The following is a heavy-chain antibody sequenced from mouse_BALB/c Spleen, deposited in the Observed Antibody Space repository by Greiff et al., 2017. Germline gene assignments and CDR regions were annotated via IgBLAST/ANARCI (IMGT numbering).Heavy chain of an antibody. J-gene: IGHJ3*01. V-gene: IGHV5-17*02. CDR2: ISSGSSTI. D-gene: IGHD2-13*01. CDR1: GFTFSSFG. CDR3: ARGEVPFAY. Sequence: EVQLVESGGGLVQPGGSRKLSCAASGFTFSSFGMHWVRQAPEKGLEWVAYISSGSSTIYYADTVKGRFTISRDNPKNTLFLQMTSLRSEDTAMYYCARGEVPFAYWGQGTLVTVSA.